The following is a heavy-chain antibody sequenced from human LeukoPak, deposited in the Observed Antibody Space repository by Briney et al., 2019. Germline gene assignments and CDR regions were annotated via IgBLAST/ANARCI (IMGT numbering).Heavy chain of an antibody. CDR1: GYTFTGYY. CDR3: ARSPDILTGEKFDY. D-gene: IGHD3-9*01. CDR2: MNPKSGGT. J-gene: IGHJ4*02. V-gene: IGHV1-2*02. Sequence: ASVKVSCKASGYTFTGYYIHWVRQAPGQGLEWMGWMNPKSGGTNYAQKFEARVTMNRDTSISTAYMELSRLRFDDTAVYYCARSPDILTGEKFDYWGQGTLVTVSS.